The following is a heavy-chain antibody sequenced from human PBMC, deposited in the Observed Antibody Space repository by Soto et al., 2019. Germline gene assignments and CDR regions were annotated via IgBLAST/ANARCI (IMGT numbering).Heavy chain of an antibody. CDR1: NYLFGAFG. CDR2: ITPYNGNT. CDR3: ARISARRNDFDV. J-gene: IGHJ3*01. Sequence: QVQLVQSGAEVKNPGAAVKVSCQAANYLFGAFGISWVRQAPGQGLEWMGWITPYNGNTHYAEKFQDRVTMTADKSTTTAYMGVRRLTSDDTDVEFCARISARRNDFDVWGQGTVVTVSS. V-gene: IGHV1-18*01.